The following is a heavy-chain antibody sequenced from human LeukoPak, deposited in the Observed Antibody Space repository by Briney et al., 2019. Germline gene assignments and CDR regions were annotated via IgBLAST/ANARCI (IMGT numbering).Heavy chain of an antibody. CDR2: IRYDGSNK. V-gene: IGHV3-30*02. D-gene: IGHD6-19*01. CDR1: GFTFSSYG. CDR3: AKAAVAGPDAFGI. Sequence: SGGSLRLSCAASGFTFSSYGMHWVRQAPGKGLEWVAFIRYDGSNKYYADSVKGRFTISRDNSKNTLYLQMNSLRAEDTAVFYCAKAAVAGPDAFGIWGQGTMVTVSS. J-gene: IGHJ3*02.